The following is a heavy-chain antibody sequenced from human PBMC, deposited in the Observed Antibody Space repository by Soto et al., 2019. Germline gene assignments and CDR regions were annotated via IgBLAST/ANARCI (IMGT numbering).Heavy chain of an antibody. CDR1: GFTFNNAW. Sequence: EVQLVESGGGLVKPGGSLRLSCAASGFTFNNAWMIWVRQAPGKGLEWVGRIKSKGDGGTTDYGAPVKGRFIISRDVSQSTLYLQMNTLETEDTAVYHCATPSSGNYGKYGMDVWGQGTTVTVSS. D-gene: IGHD3-10*01. J-gene: IGHJ6*02. CDR3: ATPSSGNYGKYGMDV. CDR2: IKSKGDGGTT. V-gene: IGHV3-15*07.